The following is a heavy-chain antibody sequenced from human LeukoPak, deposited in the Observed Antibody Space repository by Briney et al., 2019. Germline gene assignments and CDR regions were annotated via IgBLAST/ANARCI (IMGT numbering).Heavy chain of an antibody. J-gene: IGHJ4*02. CDR2: ISYDGSHI. D-gene: IGHD3-16*01. CDR3: ARDPWGNYYFDY. Sequence: PGGSLRLSCAASGFTFSTYGLHWVRQAPGKGLEWVAVISYDGSHIYYADSVKGRFTISRDNSKNTLYLQMNSLRAEDTAVYYCARDPWGNYYFDYWGQGTLVAVSS. V-gene: IGHV3-30*03. CDR1: GFTFSTYG.